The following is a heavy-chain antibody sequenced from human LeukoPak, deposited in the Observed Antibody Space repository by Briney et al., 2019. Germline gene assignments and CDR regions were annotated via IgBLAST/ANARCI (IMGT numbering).Heavy chain of an antibody. Sequence: PGGSLRLSCEASGLTFSSYDMNWVRQAPGKGLEWVSYISSSGNLIHYADSVKGRFTFSRDNARNSLYLQMNSLRADDTAIYYCAGEGGWNDFDYWGQGTLVTVSS. V-gene: IGHV3-48*03. CDR1: GLTFSSYD. J-gene: IGHJ4*02. CDR2: ISSSGNLI. CDR3: AGEGGWNDFDY. D-gene: IGHD1-1*01.